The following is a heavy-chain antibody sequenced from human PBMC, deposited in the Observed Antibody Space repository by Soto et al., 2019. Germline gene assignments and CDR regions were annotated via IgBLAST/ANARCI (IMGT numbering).Heavy chain of an antibody. Sequence: GGSLRLSCAASGFTFSSYAMHWVRQAPGKGLVWVSLIYTDGSSTTYADSVKGRFTISRDNAKNTLYLQMNSLRAEDTAVYHCVRGRWGLDYWGQGTQVTVSS. CDR3: VRGRWGLDY. J-gene: IGHJ4*02. D-gene: IGHD1-26*01. CDR2: IYTDGSST. V-gene: IGHV3-74*01. CDR1: GFTFSSYA.